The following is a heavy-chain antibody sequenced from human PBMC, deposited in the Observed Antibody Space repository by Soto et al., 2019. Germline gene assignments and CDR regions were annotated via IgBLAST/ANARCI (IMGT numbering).Heavy chain of an antibody. CDR2: INAGNGNT. Sequence: ASVKVSCKASGYTFTSYAMHWVRQAPGQRLEWMGWINAGNGNTKYSQKFQGRVTITRDTSASTAYMELSSLRSEDTTVYYCARDPSYYGMDVWGQGTTVTVSS. J-gene: IGHJ6*02. CDR3: ARDPSYYGMDV. V-gene: IGHV1-3*01. CDR1: GYTFTSYA.